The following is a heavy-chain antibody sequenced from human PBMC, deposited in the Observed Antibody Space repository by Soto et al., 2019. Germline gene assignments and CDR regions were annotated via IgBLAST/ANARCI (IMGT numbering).Heavy chain of an antibody. V-gene: IGHV4-4*02. CDR1: GGSISSNNW. CDR3: ASLDGYNYFDY. D-gene: IGHD5-12*01. J-gene: IGHJ4*02. CDR2: IYHSGST. Sequence: QVQLQESGPGLVKPSGTLSLTCAVSGGSISSNNWWSWVRQPPGKGLEWIGEIYHSGSTNYNPSLKRRVTISLDKSKTQFSLKLSSVTAADTAVYYCASLDGYNYFDYWGQGTLVTVSS.